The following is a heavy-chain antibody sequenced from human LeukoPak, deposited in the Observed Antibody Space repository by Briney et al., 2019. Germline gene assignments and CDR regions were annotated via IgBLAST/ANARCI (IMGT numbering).Heavy chain of an antibody. CDR3: ARDRGYYFDY. CDR2: IWYDGSNK. D-gene: IGHD3-10*01. J-gene: IGHJ4*02. Sequence: GRSLRLSCAASGFTFSSYGMHWVRQAPGKGLEWVAVIWYDGSNKYYADSVKGRFTISRDNSKNTLYLQMNSLRAGDTAVYYCARDRGYYFDYWGQGTLVTVSS. CDR1: GFTFSSYG. V-gene: IGHV3-33*01.